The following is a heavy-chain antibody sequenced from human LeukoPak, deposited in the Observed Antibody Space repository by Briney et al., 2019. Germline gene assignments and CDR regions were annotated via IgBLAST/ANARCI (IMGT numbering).Heavy chain of an antibody. Sequence: GASVKFSCKASGGTFSSYAISWVRQAPGQGLEWMGGIIPIFGTANYAQKFQGRVTITADESTSTAYMELSSLRSEDTAVYYCARGGRYSSSWNWFDPWGQGTLVTVSS. CDR1: GGTFSSYA. CDR2: IIPIFGTA. CDR3: ARGGRYSSSWNWFDP. D-gene: IGHD6-6*01. J-gene: IGHJ5*02. V-gene: IGHV1-69*13.